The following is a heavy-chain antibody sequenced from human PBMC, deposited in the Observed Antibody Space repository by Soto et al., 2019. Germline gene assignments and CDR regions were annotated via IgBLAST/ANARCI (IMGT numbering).Heavy chain of an antibody. CDR2: ISGSGGST. CDR1: GVTFSSYA. V-gene: IGHV3-23*01. D-gene: IGHD1-1*01. CDR3: AKVGTYLEAAPKGFDP. J-gene: IGHJ5*02. Sequence: GGSLGLSCAASGVTFSSYAMSWVGQAPGKGLEWVSAISGSGGSTYYADSVKGRFTVSRDNSKNTLYLQMNSLRAEDTAVYYCAKVGTYLEAAPKGFDPWGQGTLVTVSS.